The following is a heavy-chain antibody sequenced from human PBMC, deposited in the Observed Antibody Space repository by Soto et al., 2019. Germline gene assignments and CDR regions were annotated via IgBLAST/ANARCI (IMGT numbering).Heavy chain of an antibody. CDR3: ARDVVVAATDYYYYGTDV. V-gene: IGHV4-30-4*01. CDR1: GGSISGGGYC. CDR2: IYYSGST. J-gene: IGHJ6*02. Sequence: SETLSLTCTVAGGSISGGGYCWSWIRQPPGKGLEWIGYIYYSGSTYYNPSLKSRVTISVDTSKNQFSLKLSSVTAADTAVYYCARDVVVAATDYYYYGTDVWGQGTTVTVSS. D-gene: IGHD2-15*01.